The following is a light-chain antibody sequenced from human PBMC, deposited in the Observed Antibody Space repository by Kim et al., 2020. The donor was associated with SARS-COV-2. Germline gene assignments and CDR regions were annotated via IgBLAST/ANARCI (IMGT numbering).Light chain of an antibody. Sequence: EIVLAQSPGTLSLSPGERATLSCRASQSISNNYLAWYQQKPGQAPRLLIYGASSRAAGIPDRFSGSGSGTDFTLTIRRLDPEDFAIYYCQQYEESLWAFGQGTKVDIK. CDR3: QQYEESLWA. CDR2: GAS. CDR1: QSISNNY. J-gene: IGKJ1*01. V-gene: IGKV3-20*01.